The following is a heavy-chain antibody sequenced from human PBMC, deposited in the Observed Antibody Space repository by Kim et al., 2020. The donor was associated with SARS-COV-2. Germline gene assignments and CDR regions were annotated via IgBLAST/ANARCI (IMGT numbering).Heavy chain of an antibody. V-gene: IGHV7-4-1*02. J-gene: IGHJ3*02. CDR2: INTNTGNP. Sequence: ASVKVSCKASGYTFTSYAMNWVRQAPGQGLEWMGWINTNTGNPTYAQGFTGRFVFSLDTSVSTAYLQISSLKAEDTAVYYCAREAGYSSRRGPSADAFDIWGQGTMVTVSS. D-gene: IGHD6-13*01. CDR3: AREAGYSSRRGPSADAFDI. CDR1: GYTFTSYA.